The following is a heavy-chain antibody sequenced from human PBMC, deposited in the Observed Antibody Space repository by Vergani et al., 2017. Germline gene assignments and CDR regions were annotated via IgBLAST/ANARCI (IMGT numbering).Heavy chain of an antibody. D-gene: IGHD2-2*02. CDR2: FDPEDGET. V-gene: IGHV1-24*01. CDR1: GYTLTELS. Sequence: QVQLVQSGAEVKKPGASVKVSCKVSGYTLTELSMHWVRQAPGKGLEWMGGFDPEDGETIYAQTCQGRVTMTEDTSTDTAYMELSSLRSEDTAVYYCATQFYSKKLAAIWGDGLYYYYGMDVWGQGTTVTVSS. CDR3: ATQFYSKKLAAIWGDGLYYYYGMDV. J-gene: IGHJ6*02.